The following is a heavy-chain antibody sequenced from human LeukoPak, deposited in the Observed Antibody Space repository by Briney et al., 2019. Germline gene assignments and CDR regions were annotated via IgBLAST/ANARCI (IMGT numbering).Heavy chain of an antibody. Sequence: GGSLRLSCAASGFTFSSYAMSWVRQAPGKGLEWISTISGGGGSTWYTDSVKGRFTISRDSSKNTLYLQMNSLRADDTAVHYCAIGGGLLWMGEFPRFFDSWGQGTLVTVSS. V-gene: IGHV3-23*01. J-gene: IGHJ4*02. D-gene: IGHD3-16*01. CDR1: GFTFSSYA. CDR3: AIGGGLLWMGEFPRFFDS. CDR2: ISGGGGST.